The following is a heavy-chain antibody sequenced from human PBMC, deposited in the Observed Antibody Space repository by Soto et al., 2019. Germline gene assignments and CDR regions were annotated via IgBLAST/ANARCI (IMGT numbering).Heavy chain of an antibody. CDR3: AKPRIAAAGSPDYYYGMDV. CDR2: ISYDGSNK. D-gene: IGHD6-13*01. Sequence: GGSLRLSCAASGFTFSSYGMHWVRQAPGKGLEWVAVISYDGSNKYYADSVKGRFTISRDNSKNTLNLQMNSLRAEDTAVYYCAKPRIAAAGSPDYYYGMDVWGQGTPVTVSS. CDR1: GFTFSSYG. J-gene: IGHJ6*02. V-gene: IGHV3-30*18.